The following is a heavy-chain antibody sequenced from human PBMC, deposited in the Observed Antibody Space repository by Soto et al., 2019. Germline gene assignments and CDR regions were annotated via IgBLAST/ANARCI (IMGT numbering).Heavy chain of an antibody. V-gene: IGHV1-46*01. CDR1: GYSFTSHY. J-gene: IGHJ6*02. CDR3: ARDPSYYGMDV. CDR2: IYPGGTNI. Sequence: ASLKVSCKAIGYSFTSHYMHWVRQAPGQGLEWMGTIYPGGTNIAYAQKFQGRVTITRDTSASTAYMELSSLRSEDTAVYYCARDPSYYGMDVWGQGTTVTVSS.